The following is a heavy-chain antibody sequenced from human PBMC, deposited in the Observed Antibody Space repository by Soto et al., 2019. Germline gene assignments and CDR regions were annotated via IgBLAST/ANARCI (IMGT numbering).Heavy chain of an antibody. CDR2: ISVDNHNT. J-gene: IGHJ6*02. CDR3: TKSIGAPGDARDYYYGMDV. D-gene: IGHD1-1*01. CDR1: GYTSTTFG. Sequence: GASVKVCCNAPGYTSTTFGISWVRQAPGQGLEWLGWISVDNHNTVYAQKFQGRVNMTTDKSTSTVYMEVRSLRSDDTAIYYCTKSIGAPGDARDYYYGMDVWGQGTTVTAP. V-gene: IGHV1-18*04.